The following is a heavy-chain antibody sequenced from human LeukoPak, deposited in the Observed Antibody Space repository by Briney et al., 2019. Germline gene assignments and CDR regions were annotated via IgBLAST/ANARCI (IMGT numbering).Heavy chain of an antibody. J-gene: IGHJ4*02. CDR2: MSAYNGNT. Sequence: GASVKVSCKASGYTFTSYGISWVRQAPGQGLEWMGWMSAYNGNTNYAQKLQGRVTMTTVTSTSTAYMELRSLRSDDTAVYYCARRTIGYCSGGSCYEFDYWGQGTLVTVSS. V-gene: IGHV1-18*01. CDR1: GYTFTSYG. CDR3: ARRTIGYCSGGSCYEFDY. D-gene: IGHD2-15*01.